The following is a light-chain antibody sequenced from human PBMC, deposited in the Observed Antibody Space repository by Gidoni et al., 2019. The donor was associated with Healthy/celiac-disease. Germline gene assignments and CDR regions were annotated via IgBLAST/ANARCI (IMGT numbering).Light chain of an antibody. J-gene: IGKJ1*01. V-gene: IGKV1-27*01. Sequence: DIQLTQSPSSLSASVGDRATITCRVSQGISNYLAWYQQKPGKVPKLLIYAASTMQSGVPSRFHGRGYGTDYTLPISRLQPKDVATYYCQQSTSATRTFGQGTKVEIK. CDR2: AAS. CDR1: QGISNY. CDR3: QQSTSATRT.